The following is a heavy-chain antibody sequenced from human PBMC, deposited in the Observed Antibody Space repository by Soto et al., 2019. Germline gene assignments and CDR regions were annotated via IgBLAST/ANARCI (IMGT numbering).Heavy chain of an antibody. CDR1: GGAISTYY. Sequence: PSETLSLTCTVSGGAISTYYWSWIRQPPGKGLEWIGYIYYTGSTNYNPSLKSRVTISVDTSKNQFSLKLSSVTAADTAVYYCASTAVAAFFDYWGQGTLVTVSS. D-gene: IGHD6-19*01. CDR2: IYYTGST. J-gene: IGHJ4*02. V-gene: IGHV4-59*01. CDR3: ASTAVAAFFDY.